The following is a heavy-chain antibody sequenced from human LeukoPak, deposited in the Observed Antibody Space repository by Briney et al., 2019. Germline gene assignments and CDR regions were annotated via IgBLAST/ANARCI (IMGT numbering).Heavy chain of an antibody. CDR2: IYYSGST. CDR3: ARAHMVRGVVAPQGYYYGMDV. CDR1: GGSISSYY. J-gene: IGHJ6*02. D-gene: IGHD3-10*01. V-gene: IGHV4-59*01. Sequence: KPSETLSLTCTVSGGSISSYYWSWIRQPPGKGLEWIGYIYYSGSTNYNPSLKSRVTISVDTSKNQFSLKLSSVTAADTAVYYCARAHMVRGVVAPQGYYYGMDVWGQGTTVTVSS.